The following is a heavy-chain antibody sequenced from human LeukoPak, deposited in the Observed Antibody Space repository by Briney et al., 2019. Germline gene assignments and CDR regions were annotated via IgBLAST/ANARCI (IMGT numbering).Heavy chain of an antibody. Sequence: GGSLRLSCAGSGFTLSSYWMHWVRQAPGKGLVWVSRMNTDVSSTRYADFVKGRLTISRDNAKSTVYLQMNSLRADDTAVYYCARGTGNFYDSSGYYFLDSWGQGTLITVAS. CDR2: MNTDVSST. J-gene: IGHJ5*01. CDR3: ARGTGNFYDSSGYYFLDS. D-gene: IGHD3-22*01. V-gene: IGHV3-74*01. CDR1: GFTLSSYW.